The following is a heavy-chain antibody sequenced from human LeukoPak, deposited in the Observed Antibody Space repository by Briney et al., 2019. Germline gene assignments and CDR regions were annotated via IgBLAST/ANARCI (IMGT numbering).Heavy chain of an antibody. CDR2: IRYDGSNK. CDR3: AKDHFSGYSSGWLFDY. V-gene: IGHV3-30*02. D-gene: IGHD6-19*01. J-gene: IGHJ4*02. CDR1: GFTFSSYG. Sequence: PGGSLRLSCAASGFTFSSYGMHWVRQAPGKGLEWVAFIRYDGSNKYYADSVKGRFTISRDNSKNTLYLQMNSLRAEDTAVYYCAKDHFSGYSSGWLFDYWGQGTLVTVSS.